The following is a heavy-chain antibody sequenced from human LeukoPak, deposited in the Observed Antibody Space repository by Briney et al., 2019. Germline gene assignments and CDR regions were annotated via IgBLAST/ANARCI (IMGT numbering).Heavy chain of an antibody. Sequence: PGGSLRLSCAASGFTLSSYAMSWVRQGPGKGLEWVSAISVSGNTYHADSVKGRFTISRDSSKNTLYLQMNNVRAGDTAVYYCARPYGDHLLLDYWGQGTLVTVSS. CDR3: ARPYGDHLLLDY. D-gene: IGHD4-17*01. V-gene: IGHV3-23*01. J-gene: IGHJ4*02. CDR2: ISVSGNT. CDR1: GFTLSSYA.